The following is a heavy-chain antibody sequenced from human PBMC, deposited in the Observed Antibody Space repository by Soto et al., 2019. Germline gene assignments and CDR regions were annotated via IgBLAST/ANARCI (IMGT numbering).Heavy chain of an antibody. CDR2: IYYTGST. D-gene: IGHD1-1*01. V-gene: IGHV4-31*03. CDR1: SVSINSGGYY. J-gene: IGHJ3*02. Sequence: QVQLQESGPGLVKPSQTLSLTCTVSSVSINSGGYYWSWIRQHPGKGLEWIGYIYYTGSTYYNPSLKSRVTMSLDTSKNQFSLKLNSVTAADTAVYYCARGSQLERDAIDMWGQGTMVTVS. CDR3: ARGSQLERDAIDM.